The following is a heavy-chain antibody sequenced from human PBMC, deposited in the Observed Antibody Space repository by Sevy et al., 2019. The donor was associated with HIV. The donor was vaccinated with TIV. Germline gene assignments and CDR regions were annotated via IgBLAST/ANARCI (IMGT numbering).Heavy chain of an antibody. J-gene: IGHJ4*02. CDR3: AKDGDYVWGSFRRQGYFDY. V-gene: IGHV3-23*01. D-gene: IGHD3-16*02. CDR1: GFTFSSYA. Sequence: GGSLRLSCAASGFTFSSYAMSWVRQAPGKGLEWVSAISGSGGSTYYADSVKGRFTFSRDNSKNTLYLQMNSLRAEDTAVYYCAKDGDYVWGSFRRQGYFDYWGQGTLVTVSS. CDR2: ISGSGGST.